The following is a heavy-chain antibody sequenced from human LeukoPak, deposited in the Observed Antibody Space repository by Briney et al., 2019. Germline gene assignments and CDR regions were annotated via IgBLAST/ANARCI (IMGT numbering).Heavy chain of an antibody. J-gene: IGHJ3*02. CDR1: GFTFSNYD. Sequence: PGGSLRLSCAGSGFTFSNYDMYWVRQAPGKGLEWVSSISSSGAFTYYADSVKGRFTISRYNFKNTLYVQMNSLRAEDTAVYYCARRGTFYAFDIWGQGTVVTVSS. CDR2: ISSSGAFT. CDR3: ARRGTFYAFDI. V-gene: IGHV3-23*01. D-gene: IGHD1-7*01.